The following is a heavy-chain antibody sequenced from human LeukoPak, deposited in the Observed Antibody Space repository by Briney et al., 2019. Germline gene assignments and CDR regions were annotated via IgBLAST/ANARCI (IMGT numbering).Heavy chain of an antibody. CDR2: INPSGGST. D-gene: IGHD4-17*01. V-gene: IGHV1-46*01. CDR1: GYTFTSYY. J-gene: IGHJ4*02. CDR3: ARAYGDYGIFDY. Sequence: WASVKVSCRASGYTFTSYYMHWVRQAPGQGLEWMGIINPSGGSTSYAQKFQGRVTMTRDTSTSTVYMELSSLRSEDTAVYYCARAYGDYGIFDYWGQGTLVTVSS.